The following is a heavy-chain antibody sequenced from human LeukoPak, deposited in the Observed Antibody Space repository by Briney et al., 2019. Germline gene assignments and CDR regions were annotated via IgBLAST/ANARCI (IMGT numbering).Heavy chain of an antibody. CDR2: INPNSGGT. J-gene: IGHJ4*02. CDR3: ARGSVERATITVYYFDY. D-gene: IGHD5-24*01. CDR1: GYTFTGYY. V-gene: IGHV1-2*02. Sequence: ASVKVSCKASGYTFTGYYMHWVRQAPGQGLEWMGWINPNSGGTNYAQKFQGRVTMTRDTSISTAYMELSRLRSDDTAVYYCARGSVERATITVYYFDYWGQGTLVTVSS.